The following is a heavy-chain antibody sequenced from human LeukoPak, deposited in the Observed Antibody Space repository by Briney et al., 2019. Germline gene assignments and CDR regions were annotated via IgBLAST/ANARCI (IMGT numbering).Heavy chain of an antibody. J-gene: IGHJ3*02. Sequence: SETLSLTCTVSGGSISSYYWSWIRQPAGKGLEWIGRIYTSRSTNYNPSLKSRVTMSVDTSKNQFSLKLSSVTAADTAVYYCARDRVVPAARGDAFDIWGQGTMVTVSS. V-gene: IGHV4-4*07. D-gene: IGHD2-2*01. CDR3: ARDRVVPAARGDAFDI. CDR1: GGSISSYY. CDR2: IYTSRST.